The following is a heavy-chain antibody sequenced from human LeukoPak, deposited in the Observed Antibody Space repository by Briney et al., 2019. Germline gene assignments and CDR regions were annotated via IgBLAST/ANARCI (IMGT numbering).Heavy chain of an antibody. V-gene: IGHV3-23*01. Sequence: GGSLRLSCAASGFTFSSYAMSWVRQAPGKGLEWVSRIIGSGAATYYADSVKGRFTIDRDNSKNTLSLQMNSLRAEDTAVYYCAKMSGDCSSTICSGFDYWGQGTLVTVSS. J-gene: IGHJ4*02. CDR2: IIGSGAAT. CDR3: AKMSGDCSSTICSGFDY. D-gene: IGHD2-2*01. CDR1: GFTFSSYA.